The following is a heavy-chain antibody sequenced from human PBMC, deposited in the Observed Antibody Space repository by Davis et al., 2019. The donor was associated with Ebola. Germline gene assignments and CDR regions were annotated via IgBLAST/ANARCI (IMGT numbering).Heavy chain of an antibody. D-gene: IGHD6-6*01. CDR3: ARGGAARPLHWFDP. V-gene: IGHV4-34*01. CDR2: INHRGST. CDR1: GGSFSGYY. J-gene: IGHJ5*02. Sequence: PSETLSLTCAVYGGSFSGYYWSWIRQPPGKGLEWIGEINHRGSTNYNPSLKSRVTISVDTSKNQFSLKLRSVTAADTAVYYCARGGAARPLHWFDPWGQGTLVTVSS.